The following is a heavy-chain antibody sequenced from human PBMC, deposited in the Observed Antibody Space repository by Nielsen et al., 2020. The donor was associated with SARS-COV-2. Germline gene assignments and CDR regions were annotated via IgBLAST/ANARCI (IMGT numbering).Heavy chain of an antibody. J-gene: IGHJ3*02. V-gene: IGHV5-10-1*01. D-gene: IGHD3-9*01. Sequence: GESLKISCKGSGYSFTSYWISWVRQMPGKGLEWMGRIDPSDSYTNYGPSFQGHVTISADKSISTAYLQWSSLKASDTAMYYCARHGDYDILTGYYPHDAFDIWGQGTMVTVSS. CDR3: ARHGDYDILTGYYPHDAFDI. CDR1: GYSFTSYW. CDR2: IDPSDSYT.